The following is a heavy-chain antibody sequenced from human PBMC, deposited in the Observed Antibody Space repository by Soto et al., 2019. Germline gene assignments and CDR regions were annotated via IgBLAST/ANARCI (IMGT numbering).Heavy chain of an antibody. V-gene: IGHV4-34*01. J-gene: IGHJ4*02. CDR1: GGSFSGYY. Sequence: SETLSLTCAVYGGSFSGYYWTWICQPPGTGLEWIGEINHSGSTNYNPSLKSRVTISVDTSKNQFSLKLTSVTAADTAVYYCARVEKATMGPDYWGQGTLVTVSS. CDR2: INHSGST. D-gene: IGHD5-12*01. CDR3: ARVEKATMGPDY.